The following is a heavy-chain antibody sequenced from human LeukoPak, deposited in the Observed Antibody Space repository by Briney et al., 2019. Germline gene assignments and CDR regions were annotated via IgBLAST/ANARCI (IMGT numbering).Heavy chain of an antibody. D-gene: IGHD3-22*01. V-gene: IGHV1-8*02. Sequence: ASVKVSCKASGRTFSSYAISWVRQAIGQGLEWMGWMNPNSGDTAFAQKFEGRITMTRSTSISTAYMELSSLTSEDTAVYYCARGLGTYDSSELTWPMISFWGQGTLVTVSS. CDR1: GRTFSSYA. CDR3: ARGLGTYDSSELTWPMISF. J-gene: IGHJ4*02. CDR2: MNPNSGDT.